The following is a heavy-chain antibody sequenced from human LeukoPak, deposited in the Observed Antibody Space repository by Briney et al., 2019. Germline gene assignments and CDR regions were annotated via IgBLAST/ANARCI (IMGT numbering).Heavy chain of an antibody. V-gene: IGHV3-21*01. J-gene: IGHJ4*02. Sequence: GGSLRLSCAASGLTVSGNYMSWVRQAPGKGLEWVSSISGNSIYIYYADSVKGRFTISRDNAKNSLYLQMNSLRVADTAVYYCASFETVAAKPFDYWGQGTLVTVSS. CDR1: GLTVSGNY. D-gene: IGHD6-19*01. CDR2: ISGNSIYI. CDR3: ASFETVAAKPFDY.